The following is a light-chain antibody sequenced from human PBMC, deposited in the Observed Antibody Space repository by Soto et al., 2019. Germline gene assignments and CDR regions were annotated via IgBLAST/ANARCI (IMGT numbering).Light chain of an antibody. CDR3: QTWGSGIVV. Sequence: QPVLTQSPSASASLGASVKLTCTLSSGHSNYAIAWHQQQSEKGPRYLMKLNSDGSHSKGDGIPDRFSGSSSGAERYLTISSLQSEDKADYYCQTWGSGIVVFGGGTKLTV. J-gene: IGLJ2*01. CDR1: SGHSNYA. V-gene: IGLV4-69*01. CDR2: LNSDGSH.